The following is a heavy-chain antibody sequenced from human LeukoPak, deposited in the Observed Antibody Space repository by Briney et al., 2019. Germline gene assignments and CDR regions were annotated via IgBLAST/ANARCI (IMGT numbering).Heavy chain of an antibody. CDR3: AKDRGNSYGHFDH. V-gene: IGHV3-23*01. Sequence: GGSLRLSCAASGFTFSSYAMTWVRQAPGKGLEWVSAISGSGITTNYADSVKGRFTISRDNSKNTLYLQMTSLRAEDTAVYYCAKDRGNSYGHFDHWGQGTLVTVSS. J-gene: IGHJ4*02. D-gene: IGHD5-18*01. CDR2: ISGSGITT. CDR1: GFTFSSYA.